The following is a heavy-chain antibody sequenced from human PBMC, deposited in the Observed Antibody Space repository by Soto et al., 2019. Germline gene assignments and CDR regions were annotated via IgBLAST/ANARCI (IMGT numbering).Heavy chain of an antibody. CDR3: ARDRVGGYAHWYFDL. CDR1: GFTFSSYS. CDR2: ISSSSSTI. J-gene: IGHJ2*01. V-gene: IGHV3-48*02. D-gene: IGHD3-10*01. Sequence: EVPLVESGGGLVQPGGSLRLFCAASGFTFSSYSMNWVRQAPGKGLEWVSYISSSSSTIYYADSVKGRFTISRDNAKNSLYLQMNSLRDEDTAVYYCARDRVGGYAHWYFDLWGRGTLVTVSS.